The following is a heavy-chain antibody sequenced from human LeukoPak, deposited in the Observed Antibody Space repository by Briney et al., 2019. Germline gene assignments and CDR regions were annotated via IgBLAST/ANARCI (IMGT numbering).Heavy chain of an antibody. CDR2: ISSSSSYI. D-gene: IGHD2-2*01. Sequence: GGTLRLSCAASGFTFSSYSMNWVRQAPGKGLEWVSSISSSSSYIYYADSVKGRFTISRDNAKNSLYLQMSSLRAEDTAVYYCARDRGQIVVVPAAHRPIFWGQGTMVTVSS. J-gene: IGHJ3*01. V-gene: IGHV3-21*01. CDR1: GFTFSSYS. CDR3: ARDRGQIVVVPAAHRPIF.